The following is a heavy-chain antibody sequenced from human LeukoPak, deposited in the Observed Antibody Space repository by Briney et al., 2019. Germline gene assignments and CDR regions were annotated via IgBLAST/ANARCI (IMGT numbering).Heavy chain of an antibody. CDR2: IYTSGST. CDR3: ASSRGNWNDGTLGAFDI. V-gene: IGHV4-4*07. Sequence: SETLSLTCTVSGGSISSYYWSWIRQPAGKGLEWIGRIYTSGSTNYNPSLKSRVTMSVATSKNQFSLKLSSVTAADTAVYYCASSRGNWNDGTLGAFDIWGQGTMVTVSS. D-gene: IGHD1-1*01. J-gene: IGHJ3*02. CDR1: GGSISSYY.